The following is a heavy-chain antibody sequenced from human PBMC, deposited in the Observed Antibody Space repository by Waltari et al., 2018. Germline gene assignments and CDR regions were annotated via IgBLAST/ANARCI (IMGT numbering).Heavy chain of an antibody. Sequence: QVQLQESGPGLVKPSETLSLTCTVSVGSISAYYWSWLRHPPGKGLEWIGYIYNSGTTNYYPTLCRPVTMSIEPSKTQFSLKLYSVTAVDTGVYSCARGGDYGDYFVCARFVSWGQGTLVTVSS. V-gene: IGHV4-59*01. CDR3: ARGGDYGDYFVCARFVS. CDR1: VGSISAYY. CDR2: IYNSGTT. J-gene: IGHJ5*02. D-gene: IGHD4-17*01.